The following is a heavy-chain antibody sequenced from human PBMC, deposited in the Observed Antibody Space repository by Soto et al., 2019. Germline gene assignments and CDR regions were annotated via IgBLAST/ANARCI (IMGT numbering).Heavy chain of an antibody. V-gene: IGHV3-23*01. Sequence: PGWSLRLSCAASGFTFSSYAMSWVRQAPGKGLEWVSAISGSGGSTYYADSVKGRFTISRDNSKNTLYLQMNSLRAEDTAVYYCAKAQLELPLTDAFDIWGQGTMVTVSS. CDR2: ISGSGGST. CDR1: GFTFSSYA. D-gene: IGHD1-7*01. J-gene: IGHJ3*02. CDR3: AKAQLELPLTDAFDI.